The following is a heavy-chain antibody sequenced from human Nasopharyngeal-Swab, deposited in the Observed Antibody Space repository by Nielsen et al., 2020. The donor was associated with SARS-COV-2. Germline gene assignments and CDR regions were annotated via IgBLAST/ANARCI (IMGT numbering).Heavy chain of an antibody. Sequence: GESLTLSCTGSGYTFANYCIGWVRQMPGKGLEWMGIIFPGDSDTRYGPSFQGQVTISADKSTNTTYLQWSNLKASDTAMYYCARRGTGHYYYGMDVWAQGTTVTVSS. V-gene: IGHV5-51*01. CDR3: ARRGTGHYYYGMDV. J-gene: IGHJ6*02. CDR1: GYTFANYC. CDR2: IFPGDSDT.